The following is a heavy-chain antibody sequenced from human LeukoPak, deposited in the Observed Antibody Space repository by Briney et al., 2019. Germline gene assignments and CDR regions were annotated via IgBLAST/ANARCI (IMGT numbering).Heavy chain of an antibody. Sequence: GGSLRLSCAASGFSLTTYGTHWLRQAPGKGLEWVAVIWYDGSRKFYGDSVKGRFTVSRDTSENTMYLQMNTLRVDDTAVYYCARDGGSGIDYWGQGTLVTVSS. CDR3: ARDGGSGIDY. D-gene: IGHD3-10*01. V-gene: IGHV3-33*01. J-gene: IGHJ4*02. CDR1: GFSLTTYG. CDR2: IWYDGSRK.